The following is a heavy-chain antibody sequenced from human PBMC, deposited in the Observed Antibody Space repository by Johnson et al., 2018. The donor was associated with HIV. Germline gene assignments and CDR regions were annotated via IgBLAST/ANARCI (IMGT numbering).Heavy chain of an antibody. Sequence: VQVVESGGGVVRPGGSLRLSCAASGFTFDDYDMSWVRQGPGKGLVWVSHINEDGGRTDYADSVKGRSTISRDNAKNTLYLQVNSLRAEDTAVYYCARVGRGSGYYRDAFDIWGRGTMVTVSS. J-gene: IGHJ3*02. CDR3: ARVGRGSGYYRDAFDI. D-gene: IGHD3-22*01. CDR2: INEDGGRT. V-gene: IGHV3-20*04. CDR1: GFTFDDYD.